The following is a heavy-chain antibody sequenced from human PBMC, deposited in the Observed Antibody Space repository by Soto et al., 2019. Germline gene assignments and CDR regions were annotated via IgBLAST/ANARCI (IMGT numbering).Heavy chain of an antibody. CDR3: TTGVATAKYYFDF. V-gene: IGHV3-15*01. CDR2: IKSNADGGTA. J-gene: IGHJ4*02. CDR1: GFTFNNAW. Sequence: EVQLVESGGGLVKPGESLTLSCAASGFTFNNAWMSWVRQAPGTGLEWVGRIKSNADGGTADYIPPVKGRFTISRDDSKNTLFLHVNRLKTEDTAVYFCTTGVATAKYYFDFWGQGTLVTVSS. D-gene: IGHD6-25*01.